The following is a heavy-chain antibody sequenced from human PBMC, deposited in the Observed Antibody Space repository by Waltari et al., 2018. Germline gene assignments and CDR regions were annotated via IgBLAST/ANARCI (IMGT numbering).Heavy chain of an antibody. Sequence: QLVDSGGGLVQPGRSLILSCSVPGFKFSAHSMHLIRQTPGKGLEWVSGINWSGSGVEYVDSVKGRLTISRDNDKNRLYLQMNSLRVDDTALYYCVRSSSRYNWNLAEGAFDIWGQGTLVTVSS. CDR1: GFKFSAHS. V-gene: IGHV3-9*01. CDR2: INWSGSGV. CDR3: VRSSSRYNWNLAEGAFDI. D-gene: IGHD1-20*01. J-gene: IGHJ3*02.